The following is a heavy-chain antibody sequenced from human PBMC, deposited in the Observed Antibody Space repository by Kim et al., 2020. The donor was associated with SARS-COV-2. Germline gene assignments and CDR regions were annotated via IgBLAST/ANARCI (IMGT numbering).Heavy chain of an antibody. CDR3: AGGRQWLSFDS. V-gene: IGHV3-11*01. CDR1: GFSINNYY. J-gene: IGHJ4*01. D-gene: IGHD3-22*01. Sequence: GGSLRLSCSASGFSINNYYMSWVRQAPGKGLELIAYISSASNTLNYTDSVKGRFTISRDNAKTSVSLQMNRLRADDTAVYYCAGGRQWLSFDSWCPGTLV. CDR2: ISSASNTL.